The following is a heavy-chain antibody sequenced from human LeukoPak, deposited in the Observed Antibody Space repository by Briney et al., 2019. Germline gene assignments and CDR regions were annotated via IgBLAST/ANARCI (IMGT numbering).Heavy chain of an antibody. CDR2: IYYSGST. CDR1: GGSISSYY. Sequence: SETLSLTCTVSGGSISSYYWSWIRQPPGKGLEWIGYIYYSGSTNYNPSLKSRVTISVDTSKNQFSLKLSSVTAADTAVYYCAGSITMVRVDYRGQGTLVTVSS. D-gene: IGHD3-10*01. J-gene: IGHJ4*02. V-gene: IGHV4-59*01. CDR3: AGSITMVRVDY.